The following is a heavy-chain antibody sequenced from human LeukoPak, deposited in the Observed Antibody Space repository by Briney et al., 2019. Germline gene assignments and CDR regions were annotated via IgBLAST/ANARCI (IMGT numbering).Heavy chain of an antibody. Sequence: ASVKVSCKASGYTFTSYGISWVRQAPGQGLEWMGWISAYNGNTNYAQKLQGRVTMTTDTSTSTAYMELRSLRSADTDVYYCARDPRGGWFDPWGQGTLVTVSS. CDR1: GYTFTSYG. CDR2: ISAYNGNT. V-gene: IGHV1-18*01. J-gene: IGHJ5*02. CDR3: ARDPRGGWFDP. D-gene: IGHD3-10*01.